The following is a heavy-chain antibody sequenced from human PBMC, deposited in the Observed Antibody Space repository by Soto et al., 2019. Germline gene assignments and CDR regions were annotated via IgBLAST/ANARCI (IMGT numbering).Heavy chain of an antibody. CDR3: ARDGGVVVPYWYFDL. CDR1: GFTFSSYS. D-gene: IGHD2-21*01. Sequence: PGGSLRLSCAASGFTFSSYSMNWVRQAPGKGLEWVSYISSSSSTIYYADSVKGRFTISRDNAKNSLYLQMNSLRAEDTAVYYCARDGGVVVPYWYFDLWGRGTLVTVSS. J-gene: IGHJ2*01. CDR2: ISSSSSTI. V-gene: IGHV3-48*01.